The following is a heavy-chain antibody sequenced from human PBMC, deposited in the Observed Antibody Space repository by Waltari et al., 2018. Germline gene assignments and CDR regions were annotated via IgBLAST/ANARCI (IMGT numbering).Heavy chain of an antibody. J-gene: IGHJ5*02. CDR2: SWFDGVKT. CDR1: GFRLRNFG. V-gene: IGHV3-33*06. CDR3: AKDAFGNTYLDH. Sequence: QVQLVESGGGVVQRGMSLRLSCAASGFRLRNFGMHWVRQVPGKVLEWVALSWFDGVKTYYADSVRGRFTISRDNSKNTLYLDIKNLRVDDTAIYYCAKDAFGNTYLDHWGQGTLVTVSS. D-gene: IGHD3-10*01.